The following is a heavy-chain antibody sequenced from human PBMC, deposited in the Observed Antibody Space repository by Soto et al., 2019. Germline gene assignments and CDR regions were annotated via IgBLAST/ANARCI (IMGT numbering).Heavy chain of an antibody. CDR2: FDPEDGET. CDR3: ATEPLLLWFGDRNPQYYFDY. CDR1: GYTLTELS. V-gene: IGHV1-24*01. J-gene: IGHJ4*02. D-gene: IGHD3-10*01. Sequence: GASVKVSCKVSGYTLTELSMHWVRQAPGKGLEWMGGFDPEDGETIYAQKFQGRVTMTEDTSTDTAYMELSSLRSEDTAVYYCATEPLLLWFGDRNPQYYFDYWGQGTLVTVSS.